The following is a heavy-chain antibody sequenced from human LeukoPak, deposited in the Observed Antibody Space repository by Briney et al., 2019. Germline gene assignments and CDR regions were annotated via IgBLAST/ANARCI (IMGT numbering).Heavy chain of an antibody. Sequence: SETLSLTCTVSGGSISSGGYYWSWIRQPPGKGLEWIGEINHSGSTNYNPSLKSRVTISVDTSKNQFSLKLSSVTAADTAVYYCRETREGYYDSSGSTIPFIDYWGQGTLVTVSS. CDR3: RETREGYYDSSGSTIPFIDY. CDR1: GGSISSGGYY. CDR2: INHSGST. V-gene: IGHV4-39*07. D-gene: IGHD3-22*01. J-gene: IGHJ4*02.